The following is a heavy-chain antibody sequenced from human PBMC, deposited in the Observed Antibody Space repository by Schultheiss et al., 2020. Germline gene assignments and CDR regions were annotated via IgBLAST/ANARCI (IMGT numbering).Heavy chain of an antibody. CDR1: GFSLSTASMG. V-gene: IGHV2-26*01. CDR2: IFSNDAK. Sequence: SGPTLFPPPSPLPLPCPVSGFSLSTASMGVSWLRQPPGQALAWLAPIFSNDAKTYSTSLKSRLTISKDPSKHQVVLTMTNMDPVDTATYYCARIRYSYGFYYFDYWGQGTLGTVS. J-gene: IGHJ4*02. D-gene: IGHD5-18*01. CDR3: ARIRYSYGFYYFDY.